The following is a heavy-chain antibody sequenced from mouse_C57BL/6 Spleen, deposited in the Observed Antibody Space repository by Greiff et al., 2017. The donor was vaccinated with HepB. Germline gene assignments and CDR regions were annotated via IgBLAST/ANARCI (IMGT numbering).Heavy chain of an antibody. CDR2: IWSGGST. J-gene: IGHJ1*03. V-gene: IGHV2-2*01. D-gene: IGHD1-1*01. CDR3: ARSLHYYGSSYGYFDV. Sequence: VQLQQSGPGLVQPSQSLSITCTVSGFSFTSYGVHWVRQSPGKGLEWLGVIWSGGSTDYNAAFISRLSISKDNSKSQVFFKMNSLQADDTAIYYCARSLHYYGSSYGYFDVWGTGTTVTVSS. CDR1: GFSFTSYG.